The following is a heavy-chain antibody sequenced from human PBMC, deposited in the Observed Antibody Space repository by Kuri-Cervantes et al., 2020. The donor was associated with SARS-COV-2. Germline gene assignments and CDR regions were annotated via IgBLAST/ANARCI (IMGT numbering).Heavy chain of an antibody. CDR2: ISYDGSNK. D-gene: IGHD2-2*01. CDR3: AREGDIVVVHDAFDI. Sequence: GSLRLSCAASGFTFSSYAMHWVRQAPGKGLEWVAVISYDGSNKYYADSVKGRFTISRDNSKNTLYLQMNSLRAEDTAVYYCAREGDIVVVHDAFDIWGQGTLVTVSS. J-gene: IGHJ3*02. CDR1: GFTFSSYA. V-gene: IGHV3-30-3*01.